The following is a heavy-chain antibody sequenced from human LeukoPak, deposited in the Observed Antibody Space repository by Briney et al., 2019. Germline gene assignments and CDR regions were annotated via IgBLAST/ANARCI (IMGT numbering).Heavy chain of an antibody. V-gene: IGHV4-39*07. CDR3: ARGAPPQN. J-gene: IGHJ4*02. CDR2: VYYTGAS. Sequence: SETLSLTCTVSGGSISSSSYYWGWIRQPPGKGLEGIGSVYYTGASYYNPSFKSRVTISIDTSKTHFSLNLTSVTAADTAVYYCARGAPPQNWGQGALVTVSS. CDR1: GGSISSSSYY.